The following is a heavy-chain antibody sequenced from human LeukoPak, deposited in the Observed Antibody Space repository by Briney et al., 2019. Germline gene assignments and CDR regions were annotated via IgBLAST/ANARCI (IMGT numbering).Heavy chain of an antibody. CDR2: ISAYNGNT. V-gene: IGHV1-18*01. D-gene: IGHD3-10*01. Sequence: ASVKVSCKASGYTFTSYGMSWVRQAPGQGLEWMGWISAYNGNTNYAQKLQGRVTMTTHTSTSTAYMELRSPRSDDTAVYYCARDQGITMVRGVTYFDYWGQGTLVTVSS. J-gene: IGHJ4*02. CDR3: ARDQGITMVRGVTYFDY. CDR1: GYTFTSYG.